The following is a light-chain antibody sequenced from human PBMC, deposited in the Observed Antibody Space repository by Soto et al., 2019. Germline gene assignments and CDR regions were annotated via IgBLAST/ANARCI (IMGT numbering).Light chain of an antibody. Sequence: QSVLTQPASVSGSPGQSITISCTGTSSDVGSYNLVSWYQQHPGKAPKLMIYEGTKRPSGVSNRFSGSKSGNTASLTISGLQAEDEAYYYCCSYAGSSTSPYVFGAGTK. V-gene: IGLV2-23*01. CDR2: EGT. CDR3: CSYAGSSTSPYV. J-gene: IGLJ1*01. CDR1: SSDVGSYNL.